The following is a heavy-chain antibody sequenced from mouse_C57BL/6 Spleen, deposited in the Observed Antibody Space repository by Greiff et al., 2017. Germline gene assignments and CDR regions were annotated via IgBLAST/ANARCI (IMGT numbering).Heavy chain of an antibody. J-gene: IGHJ4*01. CDR3: ARHDYSNYGDYAMDY. D-gene: IGHD2-5*01. Sequence: EVKVVESGGGLVKPGGSLKLSCAASGFTFSSYTMSWVRQTPEKRLEWVATISGGGGNTYYPDSVKGRFTISRDNAKNTLYLQMSSLRSEDTALYYCARHDYSNYGDYAMDYWGQGTSVTVSS. CDR2: ISGGGGNT. V-gene: IGHV5-9*01. CDR1: GFTFSSYT.